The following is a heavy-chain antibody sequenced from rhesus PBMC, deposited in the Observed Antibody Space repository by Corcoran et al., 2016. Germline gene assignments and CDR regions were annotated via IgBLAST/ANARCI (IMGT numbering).Heavy chain of an antibody. V-gene: IGHV4-80*01. CDR3: ARDSGGLDS. J-gene: IGHJ6*01. Sequence: QVQLQESGPGLVKPSETLSLTCAVSGGSFSSYWWSWIRQPPGKGREWIGEIKGNSESTSYTPPLKSRVTISKDASKNQFSLKLSSVTAADTAVYYCARDSGGLDSWGQGVVVTVSS. CDR2: IKGNSEST. D-gene: IGHD5-24*01. CDR1: GGSFSSYW.